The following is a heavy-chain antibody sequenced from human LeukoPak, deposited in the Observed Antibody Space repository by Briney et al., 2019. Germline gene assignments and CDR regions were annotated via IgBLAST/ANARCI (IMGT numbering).Heavy chain of an antibody. Sequence: GASLQISCEGSGSIFTTYWIGCARQLPGKGLEWMGIVFPGDSDTRYSPSFQGQVTISADKSITTACQQWSSLKASDTAMYYCARRYDSSGFYPDAFDIWGQGTMVTVSS. CDR3: ARRYDSSGFYPDAFDI. CDR2: VFPGDSDT. D-gene: IGHD3-22*01. CDR1: GSIFTTYW. V-gene: IGHV5-51*01. J-gene: IGHJ3*02.